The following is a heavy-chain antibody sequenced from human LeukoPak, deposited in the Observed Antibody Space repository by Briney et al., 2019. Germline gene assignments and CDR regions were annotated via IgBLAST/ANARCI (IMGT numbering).Heavy chain of an antibody. V-gene: IGHV3-23*01. J-gene: IGHJ4*02. Sequence: PGGSLRLSCAASGFIFSNYGMHWVRQAPGKGLEWVSTLSDSGGSTYYADSVKGRFTISRDNSKNTLSLQMNSLRAEDTAKYYCAKDLSSTGFRIDYWGQGTLVTVSS. CDR1: GFIFSNYG. D-gene: IGHD6-19*01. CDR3: AKDLSSTGFRIDY. CDR2: LSDSGGST.